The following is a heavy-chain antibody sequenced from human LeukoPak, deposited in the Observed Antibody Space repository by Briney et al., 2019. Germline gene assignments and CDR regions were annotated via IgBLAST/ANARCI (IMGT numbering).Heavy chain of an antibody. CDR1: GYTFTSYY. D-gene: IGHD1-1*01. V-gene: IGHV1-46*01. CDR3: ARSYNWNDWFDP. Sequence: ASVKVSCKVSGYTFTSYYMHWVRQAPGQGLEWMGIINPSGGSTSYAQKFQGRVTMTRDMSTSTVYMELSSLRSEDTAVYYCARSYNWNDWFDPWGQGTLVTVSS. J-gene: IGHJ5*02. CDR2: INPSGGST.